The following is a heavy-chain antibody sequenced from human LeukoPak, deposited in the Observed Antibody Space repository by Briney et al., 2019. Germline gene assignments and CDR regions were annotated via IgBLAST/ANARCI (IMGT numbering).Heavy chain of an antibody. CDR1: GDSVSSNSAA. CDR3: ARVDRPLVRGVFDAFDI. Sequence: SQTLSLTCAISGDSVSSNSAAWNWIRQSPSRGLEWLGRTYYRSKWYNDYAVSVKSRITINPDTSKNQFSLQLNSVTPEDTAVYYCARVDRPLVRGVFDAFDIWGQGTMVTVSS. D-gene: IGHD3-10*01. J-gene: IGHJ3*02. CDR2: TYYRSKWYN. V-gene: IGHV6-1*01.